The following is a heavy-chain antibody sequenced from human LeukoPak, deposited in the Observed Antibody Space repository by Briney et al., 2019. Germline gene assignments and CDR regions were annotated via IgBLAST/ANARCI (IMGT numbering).Heavy chain of an antibody. V-gene: IGHV3-23*01. CDR3: AKETFFITVTVVYYMDV. Sequence: TGGSLRLSCAASGFTFTTYSMTWVRQAPGKGLEWVSVISGDGGHTYYADSVTGRFTISRDNSKNTLYLQMNSLRAEDTAVYYCAKETFFITVTVVYYMDVWGNGTTVTISS. J-gene: IGHJ6*03. CDR2: ISGDGGHT. D-gene: IGHD4-17*01. CDR1: GFTFTTYS.